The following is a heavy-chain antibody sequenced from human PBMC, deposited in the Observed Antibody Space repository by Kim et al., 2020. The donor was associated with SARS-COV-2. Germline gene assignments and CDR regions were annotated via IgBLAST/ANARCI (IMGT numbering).Heavy chain of an antibody. CDR3: AKDHGGSGVWLFDS. Sequence: GGSLRLSCAASGFTFSSYAMNWVRQAPGKGLEWVSTISAGGGGTYNADSVKGRFTISRDNSKSTLYLQMNTLRAEDTAAYFCAKDHGGSGVWLFDSWGQGSLVTVAS. CDR2: ISAGGGGT. V-gene: IGHV3-23*01. D-gene: IGHD1-26*01. J-gene: IGHJ4*02. CDR1: GFTFSSYA.